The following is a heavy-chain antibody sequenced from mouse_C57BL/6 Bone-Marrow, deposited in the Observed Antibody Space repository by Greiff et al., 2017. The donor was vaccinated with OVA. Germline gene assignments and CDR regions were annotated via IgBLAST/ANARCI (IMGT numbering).Heavy chain of an antibody. CDR1: GFNIKDDY. CDR3: TTDYYDYGYAMDY. Sequence: EVQLVESGAELVRPGASVKLSCTASGFNIKDDYMHWVKQRPEQGLEWIGWIDPENGDTEYASKFQGKATITADTSSNTAYLQLSSLTSEDTAVYYCTTDYYDYGYAMDYWGQGTSVTVSS. V-gene: IGHV14-4*01. D-gene: IGHD2-4*01. CDR2: IDPENGDT. J-gene: IGHJ4*01.